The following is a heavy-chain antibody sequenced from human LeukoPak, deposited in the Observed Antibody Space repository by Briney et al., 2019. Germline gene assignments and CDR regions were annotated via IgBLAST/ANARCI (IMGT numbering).Heavy chain of an antibody. V-gene: IGHV3-23*01. CDR1: GFSFTSYA. Sequence: PGGSLRLSCAASGFSFTSYAMSWFRQAPGKGLEWVSAISGSGGSTYYADSVKGRFTISRDNSKNTLHLQMNSLRAEDTAVYYCAKKPRWFDPWGQGTLVTVSS. CDR3: AKKPRWFDP. CDR2: ISGSGGST. J-gene: IGHJ5*02.